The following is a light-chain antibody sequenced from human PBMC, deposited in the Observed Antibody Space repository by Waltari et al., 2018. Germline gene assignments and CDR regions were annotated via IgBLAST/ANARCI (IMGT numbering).Light chain of an antibody. Sequence: QSLLTHPPSVSGTPRQRVTIPSSGSSANIRSNTVHLYQQLPGTAPKPLMYSNILRPSGVPERFAGSKSGTSASLAIFGIQSEDEGDYFCAGWDDSLKGVIFGGGTKVTVL. CDR3: AGWDDSLKGVI. CDR1: SANIRSNT. V-gene: IGLV1-44*01. CDR2: SNI. J-gene: IGLJ2*01.